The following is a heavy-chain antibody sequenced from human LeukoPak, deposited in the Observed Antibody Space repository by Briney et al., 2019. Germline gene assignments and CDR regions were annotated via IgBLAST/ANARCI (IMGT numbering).Heavy chain of an antibody. CDR1: GFTFSSYS. CDR2: IGSSGTYI. V-gene: IGHV3-21*01. Sequence: GGSLRLSCAASGFTFSSYSMNRVRQATGKGLEWVSSIGSSGTYIFYTDSVKGRFTVSRDNAKNSLDLQMNSLTAEDTAVYYCARGDRGRQHWLPAYWGQGTLVTVST. CDR3: ARGDRGRQHWLPAY. D-gene: IGHD5-18*01. J-gene: IGHJ4*02.